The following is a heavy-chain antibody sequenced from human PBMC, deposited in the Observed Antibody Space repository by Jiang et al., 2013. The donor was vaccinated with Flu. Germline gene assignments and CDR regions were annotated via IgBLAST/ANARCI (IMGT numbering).Heavy chain of an antibody. CDR1: GFTFRIYA. CDR3: ARRGGSASAGTRVFDQ. J-gene: IGHJ5*02. CDR2: IGGIDGNT. D-gene: IGHD6-13*01. V-gene: IGHV3-23*04. Sequence: VQLVESGGNLVQPGGSLRLSCAVSGFTFRIYAMSWVRQAPGKGLAWVATIGGIDGNTHYADSVMGRFTISRDNSKSTLFLQMDSLRADDTAIYYCARRGGSASAGTRVFDQWGQGTLVTVSS.